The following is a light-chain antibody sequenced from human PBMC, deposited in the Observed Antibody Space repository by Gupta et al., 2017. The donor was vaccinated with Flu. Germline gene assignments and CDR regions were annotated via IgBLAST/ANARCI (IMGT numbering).Light chain of an antibody. Sequence: VVSPSPLSMPVTPGEPASIACSTSHSLLHCNVYNYLDWYVQKPGQSPQLLIYLGFNRASGVPNRFSGSGSGTDFTLTISGLEPEDFAVYYCKQGINCPWTFGHGTTVEIK. J-gene: IGKJ1*01. V-gene: IGKV2-28*01. CDR2: LGF. CDR1: HSLLHCNVYNY. CDR3: KQGINCPWT.